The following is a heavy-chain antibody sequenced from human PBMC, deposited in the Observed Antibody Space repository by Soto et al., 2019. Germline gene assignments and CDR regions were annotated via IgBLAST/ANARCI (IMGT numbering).Heavy chain of an antibody. CDR2: IYSSGST. Sequence: QLHLQESGPGLVKPSETLSLTCTVSGCSISSSSYYWGWIRQPPGKGLEWIGSIYSSGSTYYNPSLKSRVTRSVDTSKKQFSLKLSSVTAADTAVYYCARAPSLFDPWGQGTLVTVSS. CDR3: ARAPSLFDP. V-gene: IGHV4-39*01. J-gene: IGHJ5*02. CDR1: GCSISSSSYY.